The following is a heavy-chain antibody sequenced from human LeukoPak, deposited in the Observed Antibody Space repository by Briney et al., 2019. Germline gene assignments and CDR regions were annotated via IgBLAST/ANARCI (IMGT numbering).Heavy chain of an antibody. CDR3: ARDERYDSSGYPFDY. J-gene: IGHJ4*02. Sequence: PSETLSLTCTISGGSISSSSYYWGWIRQPPGKGLEWIGSIYYSGSTYYNPSLKSRVTMSVDTSKNQFSLKLSSVTAADTAVYYCARDERYDSSGYPFDYWGQGTLVTVSS. D-gene: IGHD3-22*01. CDR1: GGSISSSSYY. CDR2: IYYSGST. V-gene: IGHV4-39*07.